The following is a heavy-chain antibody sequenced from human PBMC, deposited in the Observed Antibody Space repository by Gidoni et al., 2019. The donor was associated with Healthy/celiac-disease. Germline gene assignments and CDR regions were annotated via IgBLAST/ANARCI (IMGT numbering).Heavy chain of an antibody. Sequence: VQLVESGGGVVQPGRSLRLTCAASGFTFSSYRSLWVRQAPGKGLEWVAVISYDGSNKYYADSVKGRFTISRDNSKNTLYLQMNSLRAEDTAVYYCAKEGPRYCSGGSCYRDAFDIWGQGTMVTVSS. D-gene: IGHD2-15*01. V-gene: IGHV3-30*18. CDR3: AKEGPRYCSGGSCYRDAFDI. J-gene: IGHJ3*02. CDR1: GFTFSSYR. CDR2: ISYDGSNK.